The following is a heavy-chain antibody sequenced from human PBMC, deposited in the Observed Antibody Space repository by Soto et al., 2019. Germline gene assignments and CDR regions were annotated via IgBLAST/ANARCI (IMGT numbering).Heavy chain of an antibody. CDR2: INPSGGST. Sequence: ASVKVSCEACGYAFTIYYMHWVRQAPGQGLEWMGIINPSGGSTSYAQKFQGRVTMTTDTSTSTAYMELRSLRSDDTAMYYCARENVLSYVNTAMVDYFDYWGQGTLVTVS. CDR1: GYAFTIYY. CDR3: ARENVLSYVNTAMVDYFDY. V-gene: IGHV1-46*01. D-gene: IGHD5-18*01. J-gene: IGHJ4*02.